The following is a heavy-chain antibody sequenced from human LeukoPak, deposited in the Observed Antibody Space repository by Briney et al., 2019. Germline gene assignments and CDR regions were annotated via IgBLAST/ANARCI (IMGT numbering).Heavy chain of an antibody. CDR3: ARDSESAFDP. J-gene: IGHJ5*02. V-gene: IGHV3-64*01. Sequence: EGSLRLSCAASGFTFSSYAMHWVRQAPGKGLEYVSAISSNGGSTYYANSVKGRFTISRDNSKNTLYLQMGSLGAEDMAVYYCARDSESAFDPWGQGTLVTVSS. CDR2: ISSNGGST. CDR1: GFTFSSYA.